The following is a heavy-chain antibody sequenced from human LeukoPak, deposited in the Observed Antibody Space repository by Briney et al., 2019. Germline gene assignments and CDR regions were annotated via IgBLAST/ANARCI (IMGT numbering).Heavy chain of an antibody. CDR2: IYTSGST. CDR3: AREFIVVVPAASRLYYYYMDV. Sequence: SETLSLTCTVSGGSISSYYWSWIRQPAGKGLEWIGRIYTSGSTNYNPSLKGRVTMSVDTSKNQFSLKLSSVTAADTAVYYCAREFIVVVPAASRLYYYYMDVWGKGTTVTISS. D-gene: IGHD2-2*01. CDR1: GGSISSYY. J-gene: IGHJ6*03. V-gene: IGHV4-4*07.